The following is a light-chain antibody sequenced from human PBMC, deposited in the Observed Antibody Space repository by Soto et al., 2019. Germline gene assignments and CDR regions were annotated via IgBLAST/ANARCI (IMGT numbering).Light chain of an antibody. CDR2: GNG. J-gene: IGLJ1*01. CDR3: QSYDKRLTAYV. CDR1: SSSIGAGYE. Sequence: QSVLTQPPSVSGAPGQRVTISCSGTSSSIGAGYEVHWYHQLPGTAPKLVVSGNGNRPSGVPDRLSASKSGTSASLAITGLQAEDEGHYYCQSYDKRLTAYVFXTGTHVTV. V-gene: IGLV1-40*01.